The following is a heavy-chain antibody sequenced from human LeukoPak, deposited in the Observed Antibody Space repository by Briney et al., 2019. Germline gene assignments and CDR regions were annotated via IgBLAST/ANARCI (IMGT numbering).Heavy chain of an antibody. Sequence: GGSLRLSCAASGFTFSNYAMSWVRQAPGKGLEWVSVISGSGGSTYYADSVKGRFTFSRDNSKNILYLQMNYLRAEDTAVYYCAKSGGSESFPIDYWGQGTLVTVSS. CDR3: AKSGGSESFPIDY. J-gene: IGHJ4*02. CDR2: ISGSGGST. D-gene: IGHD3-10*01. CDR1: GFTFSNYA. V-gene: IGHV3-23*01.